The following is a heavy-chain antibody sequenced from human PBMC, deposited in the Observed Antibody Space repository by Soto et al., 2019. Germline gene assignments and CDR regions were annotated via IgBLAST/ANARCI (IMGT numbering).Heavy chain of an antibody. CDR3: ARDLWGYCGTDCYPLDV. CDR1: GGSISGYY. V-gene: IGHV4-59*01. D-gene: IGHD2-21*02. CDR2: MYNTGST. J-gene: IGHJ6*02. Sequence: PSENLSLTCTVSGGSISGYYWSWIRQPPGKGLEWIGHMYNTGSTVYNPSFKSRVTISVDTSKSQFSLRLNSVTAADTAVYYCARDLWGYCGTDCYPLDVWGQGTTVTVSS.